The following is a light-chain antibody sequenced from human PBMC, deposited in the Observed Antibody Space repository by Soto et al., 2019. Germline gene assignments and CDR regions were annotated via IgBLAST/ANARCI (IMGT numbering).Light chain of an antibody. Sequence: DIQMTQSPSALSASVGDRVTITCRASQSISMYLAWYQQKPGKAPNLLIYRASNLQRGVPSRFSGSGFGTEFTLTISSLQPPDFVTPHYQPCYNHPWTFGQGTNVEVK. CDR1: QSISMY. CDR3: QPCYNHPWT. V-gene: IGKV1-5*03. J-gene: IGKJ1*01. CDR2: RAS.